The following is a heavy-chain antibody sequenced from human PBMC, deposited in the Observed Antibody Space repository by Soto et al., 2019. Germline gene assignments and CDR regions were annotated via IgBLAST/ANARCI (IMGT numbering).Heavy chain of an antibody. J-gene: IGHJ4*02. CDR1: GYTFTSYR. CDR3: ARIGVGATGPVANY. V-gene: IGHV1-18*01. D-gene: IGHD3-22*01. Sequence: ASVKVSCKASGYTFTSYRISWLRQAPGQGLEWMGWISAYNGHTNYAQKLQGRVTMTTDTSTSTAYMELRSLRSDDTAVYYCARIGVGATGPVANYWGQGTLVTVSS. CDR2: ISAYNGHT.